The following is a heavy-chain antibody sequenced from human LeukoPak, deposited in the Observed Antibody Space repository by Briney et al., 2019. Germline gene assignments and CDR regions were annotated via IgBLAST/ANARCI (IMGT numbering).Heavy chain of an antibody. J-gene: IGHJ4*02. Sequence: ASVKVSCKASGGTFSSYAISWVRQAPGQGLEWMGGIIPIFGTTNYAQKFQGRVTITADKSTNTAYMELSSLRSEDTAVYYCARFAVHRRLTVAGQFGLDYWGQGTLVTVSS. CDR3: ARFAVHRRLTVAGQFGLDY. D-gene: IGHD6-19*01. CDR1: GGTFSSYA. CDR2: IIPIFGTT. V-gene: IGHV1-69*06.